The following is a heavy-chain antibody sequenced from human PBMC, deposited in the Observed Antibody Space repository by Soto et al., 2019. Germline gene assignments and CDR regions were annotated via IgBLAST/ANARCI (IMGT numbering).Heavy chain of an antibody. Sequence: QVQLVESGGGVVQPGRSLRLSCAASGFTFSSYAMHWVRQAPGKGPEWVAVMSYDGSNKYYADSVKGRFTISRDNSKNTLYLQMYSLRAEDTAVYYCARERSGGVVVVAAYFDYWGQGTLVTVSS. CDR2: MSYDGSNK. CDR3: ARERSGGVVVVAAYFDY. V-gene: IGHV3-30-3*01. J-gene: IGHJ4*02. D-gene: IGHD2-15*01. CDR1: GFTFSSYA.